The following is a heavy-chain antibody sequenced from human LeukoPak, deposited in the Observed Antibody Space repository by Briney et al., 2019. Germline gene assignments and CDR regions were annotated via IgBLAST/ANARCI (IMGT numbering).Heavy chain of an antibody. CDR2: INPNSGGT. CDR3: ARELWGVTAMGNYYYYGMDV. Sequence: ASVKVSCKASGYTFTGYYMHWVRQAPGQGLEWTGWINPNSGGTNYAQKFQGRVTMTRDTSISTAYMELSRLRSDDTAVYYCARELWGVTAMGNYYYYGMDVWGQGTTVTVSS. J-gene: IGHJ6*02. CDR1: GYTFTGYY. V-gene: IGHV1-2*02. D-gene: IGHD5-18*01.